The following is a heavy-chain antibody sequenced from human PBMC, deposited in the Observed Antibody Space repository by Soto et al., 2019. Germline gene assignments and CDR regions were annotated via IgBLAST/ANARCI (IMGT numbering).Heavy chain of an antibody. CDR2: IWYDGSNK. CDR3: ARDSVERSLDY. V-gene: IGHV3-33*01. Sequence: QVQLVESGGGVVQPGRSLRLSCAASGFTFSSYGMHCVRQAPGKGLEWVAVIWYDGSNKYYADSVKGRFTISRDNSKNTLYLQTNSPRAEDTAVYYCARDSVERSLDYWGQGTLVTVSS. CDR1: GFTFSSYG. D-gene: IGHD1-1*01. J-gene: IGHJ4*02.